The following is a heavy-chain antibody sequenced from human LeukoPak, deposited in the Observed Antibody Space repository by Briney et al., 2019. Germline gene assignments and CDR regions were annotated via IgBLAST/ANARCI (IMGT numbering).Heavy chain of an antibody. CDR1: GFTFSSYS. CDR2: IKQDGSEK. J-gene: IGHJ4*02. Sequence: GGSLRLSCAASGFTFSSYSMSWVRQAPGKGLEWVANIKQDGSEKYYVDSVKGRFTISRDNAKNSLYLQMNSLRAEDTAVYYCARDFESAASWYFDYWGQGTLVTVSS. D-gene: IGHD2-2*01. CDR3: ARDFESAASWYFDY. V-gene: IGHV3-7*01.